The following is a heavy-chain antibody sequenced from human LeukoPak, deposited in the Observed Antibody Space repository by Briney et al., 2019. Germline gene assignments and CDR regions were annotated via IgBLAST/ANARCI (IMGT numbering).Heavy chain of an antibody. CDR3: ARAPSGSYHDY. D-gene: IGHD1-26*01. CDR1: GFTFSSYG. CDR2: ISYDGSNK. Sequence: GRSLRLSCAASGFTFSSYGMHWVRQAPGKGLEWVAVISYDGSNKYYADSVKGRFTISRDNSKNTLYLQMNSLRAEDTAVYYSARAPSGSYHDYWGQGTLVTVSS. J-gene: IGHJ4*02. V-gene: IGHV3-30*03.